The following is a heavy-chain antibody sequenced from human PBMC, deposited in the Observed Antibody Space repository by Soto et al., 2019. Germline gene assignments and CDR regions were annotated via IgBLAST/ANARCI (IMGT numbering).Heavy chain of an antibody. J-gene: IGHJ4*02. CDR1: GGSISGHY. CDR2: IFYSGSTTY. CDR3: ARVGSSGWSPDY. Sequence: LSLTCTVSGGSISGHYWIWIRQPPGEGMEWIGYIFYSGSTTYNNNPSLKSRVSISVDTSKNQFYLSLSSVTAADTAVYYCARVGSSGWSPDYWGQGTLVTVSS. V-gene: IGHV4-59*11. D-gene: IGHD6-19*01.